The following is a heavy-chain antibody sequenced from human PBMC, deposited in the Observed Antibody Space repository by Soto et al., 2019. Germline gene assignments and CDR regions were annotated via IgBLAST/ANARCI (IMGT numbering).Heavy chain of an antibody. Sequence: VQLQESGPGLVKPSETMSLSCTVSGGSISSYYWSWFRQSPGKRMEWIGYVHHSWGSSYNPSLQSRVAISLDSSKSQFSLKVTSVTATDTAVYYCARQGFGPLHGIVDVWGQGTTVTVSS. CDR2: VHHSWGS. CDR3: ARQGFGPLHGIVDV. V-gene: IGHV4-59*08. J-gene: IGHJ6*02. D-gene: IGHD3-10*01. CDR1: GGSISSYY.